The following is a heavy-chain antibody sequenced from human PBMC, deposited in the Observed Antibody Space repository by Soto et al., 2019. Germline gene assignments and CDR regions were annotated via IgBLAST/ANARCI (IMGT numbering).Heavy chain of an antibody. Sequence: EXLKIYCKCSGYXYTRYLLIWVRHMPGKGLECMGRIDPSDSYTNYSPSLQFDVTISADKSIITAYLQWSSLKASDTDMYYCAILTYYYYYGMDVWGQGTTVTVSS. CDR3: AILTYYYYYGMDV. CDR2: IDPSDSYT. CDR1: GYXYTRYL. J-gene: IGHJ6*02. V-gene: IGHV5-10-1*01.